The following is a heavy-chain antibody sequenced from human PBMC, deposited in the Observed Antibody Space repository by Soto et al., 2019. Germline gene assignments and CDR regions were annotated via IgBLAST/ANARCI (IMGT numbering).Heavy chain of an antibody. J-gene: IGHJ6*02. V-gene: IGHV1-58*01. CDR3: AAGVTTTIFGVVIIRADSGNYYYGMDV. D-gene: IGHD3-3*01. Sequence: SVKVACKASGFTFTGSAVQWVRQARGQRLEWIGWIVVGSCNTNYAQKFQERVTITRDMSXXTAYMELSRLRSADTAVCYCAAGVTTTIFGVVIIRADSGNYYYGMDVSGQGTTVTVSS. CDR2: IVVGSCNT. CDR1: GFTFTGSA.